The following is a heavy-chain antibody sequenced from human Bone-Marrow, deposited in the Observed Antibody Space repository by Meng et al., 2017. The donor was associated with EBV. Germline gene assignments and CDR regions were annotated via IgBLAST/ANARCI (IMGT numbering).Heavy chain of an antibody. Sequence: QVQLVQSAAEVKKPGSSVKVSCETSGGHFRNYAVSWVRPAPGQGLEWLGGYLPTFGAPNYAQKFHGRVTITADESTSTHYMDLSSLRSDDTAVYYCASESGRGYTPDYWGQGTLVTVSS. J-gene: IGHJ4*02. D-gene: IGHD3-10*01. CDR1: GGHFRNYA. CDR2: YLPTFGAP. CDR3: ASESGRGYTPDY. V-gene: IGHV1-69*01.